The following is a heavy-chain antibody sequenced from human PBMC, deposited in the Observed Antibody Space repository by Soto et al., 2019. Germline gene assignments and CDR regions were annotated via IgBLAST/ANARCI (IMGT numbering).Heavy chain of an antibody. CDR3: ARPPFPGCIDAVCYPFDY. V-gene: IGHV3-23*01. Sequence: PGGSLRLSCAASGFTFSSYAMSWVRQAPGKGLEWVSAISGSGGSTYYADSVKGRFTISRDNSKSTLYLQMNSLRAEDTAVYYCARPPFPGCIDAVCYPFDYWGQGTLVTVSS. J-gene: IGHJ4*02. CDR2: ISGSGGST. CDR1: GFTFSSYA. D-gene: IGHD2-8*01.